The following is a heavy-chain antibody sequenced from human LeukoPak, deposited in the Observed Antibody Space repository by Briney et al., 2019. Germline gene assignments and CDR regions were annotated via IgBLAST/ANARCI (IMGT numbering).Heavy chain of an antibody. CDR1: GFTFSASA. Sequence: PGGSLRLSCAASGFTFSASAMHWVRQASGKGLEWVGRIRSKANSYATAYAASVKGRFTISRDNSKNTLYLQMNSLRAEDTAVYHCAKDEIQGVVGAGPGYWGQGTLVTVSS. CDR2: IRSKANSYAT. J-gene: IGHJ4*02. V-gene: IGHV3-73*01. CDR3: AKDEIQGVVGAGPGY. D-gene: IGHD1-26*01.